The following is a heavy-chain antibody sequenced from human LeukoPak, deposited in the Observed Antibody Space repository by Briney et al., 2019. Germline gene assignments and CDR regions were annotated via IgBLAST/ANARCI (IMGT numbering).Heavy chain of an antibody. J-gene: IGHJ4*02. CDR2: IQYDGSTK. D-gene: IGHD6-25*01. CDR1: GFTFSSYD. V-gene: IGHV3-30*02. CDR3: AKDGGIAPALDY. Sequence: PGGSLRLSCAASGFTFSSYDMHWVRQAPGKGLEWVAFIQYDGSTKYYADSLKGRFTISRDNSKNTLYLQMNSLRAEDTAVYYCAKDGGIAPALDYWGQGTLVTVSS.